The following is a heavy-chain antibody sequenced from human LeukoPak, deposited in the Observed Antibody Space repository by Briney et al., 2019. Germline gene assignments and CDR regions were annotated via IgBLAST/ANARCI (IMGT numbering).Heavy chain of an antibody. CDR1: GGSISSSSYY. D-gene: IGHD2-2*01. J-gene: IGHJ3*02. V-gene: IGHV4-39*01. Sequence: SETLSLTCTVSGGSISSSSYYWGWIRQPPGKGLEWIGRIYYRGSIYYNPSLKSRVTISVDTSKNHFSLKLSSVTAADTAVYYCARQGCSSTTCYLFALYAFDIWGQGTMVTASS. CDR3: ARQGCSSTTCYLFALYAFDI. CDR2: IYYRGSI.